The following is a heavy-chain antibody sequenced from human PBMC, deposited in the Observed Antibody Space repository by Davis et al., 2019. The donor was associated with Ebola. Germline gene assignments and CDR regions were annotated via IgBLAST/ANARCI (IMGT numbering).Heavy chain of an antibody. CDR1: GFTFSSYW. Sequence: GEFLKISCTTSGFTFSSYWMHWVRQAPGKGLVWVSYINSEGKKTSYADSVKGRFTISRDNAKNTLYLQMNGLRVDDTAIYYCAKDTSNIWFDIWGQGTMVTVSS. D-gene: IGHD1-26*01. CDR2: INSEGKKT. V-gene: IGHV3-74*01. CDR3: AKDTSNIWFDI. J-gene: IGHJ3*02.